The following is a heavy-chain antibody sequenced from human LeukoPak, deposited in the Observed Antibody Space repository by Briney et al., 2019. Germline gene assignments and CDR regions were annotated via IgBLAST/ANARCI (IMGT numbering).Heavy chain of an antibody. D-gene: IGHD6-13*01. V-gene: IGHV3-21*01. Sequence: GWAVTLSCAASGFTFSSYSMNWVRPAPGKGLEGGSSIYNLSKYIYYAHSVKGRFTISRDNAKNQLYLQMNSLRAEDTAVYYCARDAHSSSWYSEFDYWGQGTLVTVSS. CDR2: IYNLSKYI. CDR1: GFTFSSYS. J-gene: IGHJ4*02. CDR3: ARDAHSSSWYSEFDY.